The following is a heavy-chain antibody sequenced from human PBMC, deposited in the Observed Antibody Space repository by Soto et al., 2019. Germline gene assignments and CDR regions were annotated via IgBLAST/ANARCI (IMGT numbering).Heavy chain of an antibody. CDR1: GGAFSSYT. J-gene: IGHJ6*02. V-gene: IGHV1-69*06. CDR2: LMPIFGTS. CDR3: ARSTSTNSGYNFDRSGYAALDV. Sequence: QVQLVQSGAEMKKPGSSVTVSCKASGGAFSSYTFSWVRQAPGQGLEWMGGLMPIFGTSNYAEKFQGRVTFTADTSTSTASMELRSLRSEDTAVYYCARSTSTNSGYNFDRSGYAALDVWGQETTVTVSS. D-gene: IGHD3-22*01.